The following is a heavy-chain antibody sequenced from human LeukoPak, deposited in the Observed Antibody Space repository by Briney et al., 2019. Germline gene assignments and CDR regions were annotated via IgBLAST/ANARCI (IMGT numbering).Heavy chain of an antibody. D-gene: IGHD3-10*01. J-gene: IGHJ6*03. Sequence: KPGASVKVSCKASGYTFTGYYMHWVRQAPGQGLEWMGWINPNSGGTNYAQKFQGRVSMTRDTSISPAYMEVTRLSSDDTAVYYCSRGPPGDSGSGRLSYMDVWGKGTTVTVSS. CDR2: INPNSGGT. CDR1: GYTFTGYY. CDR3: SRGPPGDSGSGRLSYMDV. V-gene: IGHV1-2*02.